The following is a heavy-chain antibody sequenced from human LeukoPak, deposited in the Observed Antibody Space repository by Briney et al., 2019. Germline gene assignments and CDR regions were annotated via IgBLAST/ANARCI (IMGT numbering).Heavy chain of an antibody. CDR1: GFTFSSYA. CDR2: ISYPGSNK. J-gene: IGHJ5*02. Sequence: PGGSLRLSCAASGFTFSSYAMNWVRQAPGKGLEWVAVISYPGSNKYYADSVKGRFTISRDNSKNTLYLQVNSLRAEDTAVYYCAKGGVRGVPNWFDPWGQGTLVTVSS. CDR3: AKGGVRGVPNWFDP. D-gene: IGHD3-10*01. V-gene: IGHV3-30*04.